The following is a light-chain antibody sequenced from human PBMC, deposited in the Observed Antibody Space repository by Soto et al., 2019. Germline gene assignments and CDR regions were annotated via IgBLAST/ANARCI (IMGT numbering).Light chain of an antibody. Sequence: QSVLTQPPSASGSPGQSVAISCTGTSSDVGGYNYVSWYQQHPGKAPKLMIYEVNKRPSGGPDRFSGSKSGNTASLTVSGLHAEDEADYYCSSYAGSSNVFGTGTKVTVL. V-gene: IGLV2-8*01. CDR3: SSYAGSSNV. CDR2: EVN. J-gene: IGLJ1*01. CDR1: SSDVGGYNY.